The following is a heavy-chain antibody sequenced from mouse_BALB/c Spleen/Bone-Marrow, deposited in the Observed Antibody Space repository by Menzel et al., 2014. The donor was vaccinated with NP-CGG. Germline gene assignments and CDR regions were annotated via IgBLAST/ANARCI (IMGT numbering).Heavy chain of an antibody. D-gene: IGHD2-9*01. CDR1: GLNIKDTY. CDR3: TTYYGSRFTY. CDR2: IDPANGNT. Sequence: VQLQQSGAELVKPGASVELSCTASGLNIKDTYMHWLKQRPEHRLERIGRIDPANGNTKYAPKFQGKATITADTSSNTAYLQLSSRPSEDTAVYYCTTYYGSRFTYWGQGTLVTVSA. J-gene: IGHJ3*01. V-gene: IGHV14-3*02.